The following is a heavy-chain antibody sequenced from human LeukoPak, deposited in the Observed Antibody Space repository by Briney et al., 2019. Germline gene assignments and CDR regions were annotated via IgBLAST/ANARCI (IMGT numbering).Heavy chain of an antibody. D-gene: IGHD3-22*01. J-gene: IGHJ4*02. CDR1: GGSISSSSYY. CDR3: ARHLYYYDSSGYYRGSRFDY. CDR2: IYYSGST. V-gene: IGHV4-39*01. Sequence: SETLSLTCTVSGGSISSSSYYWGWIRQPPGKGLEWIGSIYYSGSTYYNPSLKSRVTISVDTSENQFSLKLSSVTAADTAVYYCARHLYYYDSSGYYRGSRFDYWGQGTLVTVSS.